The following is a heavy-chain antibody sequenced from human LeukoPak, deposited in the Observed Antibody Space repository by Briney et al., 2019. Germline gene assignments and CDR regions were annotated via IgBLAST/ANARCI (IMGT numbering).Heavy chain of an antibody. J-gene: IGHJ5*02. CDR3: ARGNHIYGDQSLDT. CDR1: GFSFGAHA. D-gene: IGHD2-21*02. CDR2: TSFDSRSK. Sequence: GGSLRLSCVGSGFSFGAHAMHWVRQIPGKGLEWVAVTSFDSRSKHYADSVEGRFTISRDNPKKTLYLQMSDLREEDTAMYFCARGNHIYGDQSLDTWGQGTLLTVSS. V-gene: IGHV3-30*04.